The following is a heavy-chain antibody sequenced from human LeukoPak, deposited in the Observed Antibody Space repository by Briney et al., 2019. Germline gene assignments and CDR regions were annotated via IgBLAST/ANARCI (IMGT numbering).Heavy chain of an antibody. CDR1: GYTFTGYY. J-gene: IGHJ5*02. D-gene: IGHD4-17*01. CDR3: ARNGDQRRSWFDP. CDR2: ISAYNGNT. V-gene: IGHV1-18*04. Sequence: GASVKVSCKASGYTFTGYYMHWVRQAPGQGLEWMGWISAYNGNTNYAQKLQGRVTMTTDTSTSTAYMELRSLRSDDTAVYYCARNGDQRRSWFDPWGQGTLVTVSS.